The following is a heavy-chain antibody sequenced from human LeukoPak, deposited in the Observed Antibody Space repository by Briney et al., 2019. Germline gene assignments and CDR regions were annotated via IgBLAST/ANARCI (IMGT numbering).Heavy chain of an antibody. CDR1: GFTFSSYA. CDR3: ARDINYYDSSGPFDY. V-gene: IGHV3-30*01. J-gene: IGHJ4*02. Sequence: GGSLRLSCAASGFTFSSYAMHWVRQAPGKGLEWVAVISYDGSNKYYADSVKGRFTTSRDNSKNTLYLRMNSLRAEDTAVYYCARDINYYDSSGPFDYWGQGTLVTVSS. CDR2: ISYDGSNK. D-gene: IGHD3-22*01.